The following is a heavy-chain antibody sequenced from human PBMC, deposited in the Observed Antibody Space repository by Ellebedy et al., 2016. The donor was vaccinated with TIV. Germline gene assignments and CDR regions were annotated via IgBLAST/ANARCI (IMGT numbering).Heavy chain of an antibody. J-gene: IGHJ5*02. V-gene: IGHV3-11*01. CDR3: ARDARFIDQQHNWFNP. D-gene: IGHD2-2*01. Sequence: GGSLRLSCAASGFTFSDYYMIWIRQAPGKGLEWVSYISNSGSTIYYADSVKGRFTISRDNAKNSLSLLMNSVRAEDTAVYYCARDARFIDQQHNWFNPWGQGTLVTVSS. CDR1: GFTFSDYY. CDR2: ISNSGSTI.